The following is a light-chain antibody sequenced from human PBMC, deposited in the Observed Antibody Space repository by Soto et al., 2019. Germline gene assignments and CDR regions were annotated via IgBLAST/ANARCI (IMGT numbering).Light chain of an antibody. Sequence: IVMTQSPATLSVSPGERATLSCRAGRSGSSSYLAWYQQKPGQAPRLLIYGASSRATGIPDRFSGSGSGTDFTLTISRLEPEDFAVYYCQQYGSSRTFGQGTKVDIK. CDR1: RSGSSSY. CDR3: QQYGSSRT. V-gene: IGKV3-20*01. CDR2: GAS. J-gene: IGKJ1*01.